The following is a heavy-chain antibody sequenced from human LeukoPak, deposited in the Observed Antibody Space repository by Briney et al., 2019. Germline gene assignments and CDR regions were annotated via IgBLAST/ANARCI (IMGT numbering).Heavy chain of an antibody. CDR1: GFTFSSYA. Sequence: TGGSLRLSCAASGFTFSSYAMSWVRQAPGEGLEWVSAISGSGGSTYYADSVKGRFTISRDNSKNTLYLQMNSLRAEDTAVYYCAKEEGVYYYYYYMDVWGKGTTVTVSS. V-gene: IGHV3-23*01. CDR3: AKEEGVYYYYYYMDV. J-gene: IGHJ6*03. CDR2: ISGSGGST.